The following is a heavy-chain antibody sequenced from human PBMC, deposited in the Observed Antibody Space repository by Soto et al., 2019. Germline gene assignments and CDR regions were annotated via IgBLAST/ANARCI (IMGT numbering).Heavy chain of an antibody. Sequence: SETLSLTCSVSGVSVSDYHWTWIRLTPKKELQWIGFIHYNGSTDSSPSLKSRVTISVDTSKNQVSLKLRSVTVADTAMYYCAKGGSGSYSNAFETWGHGTLGTGSS. V-gene: IGHV4-59*08. CDR3: AKGGSGSYSNAFET. CDR2: IHYNGST. J-gene: IGHJ3*02. CDR1: GVSVSDYH. D-gene: IGHD3-10*01.